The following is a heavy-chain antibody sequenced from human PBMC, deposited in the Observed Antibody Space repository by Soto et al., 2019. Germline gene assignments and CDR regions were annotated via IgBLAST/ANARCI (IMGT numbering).Heavy chain of an antibody. CDR1: GFSFSYYG. D-gene: IGHD4-17*01. V-gene: IGHV3-33*01. J-gene: IGHJ4*01. CDR3: ARVGVDDYLHYFGH. Sequence: QVQLVESGGGVVQPGRSLRLSCAASGFSFSYYGMYWVRQAPGKGLEWVTLIWYDGSKKYYADSVKGRFTVSRDNSNRMLYLQMNSLRAEDTAVYYWARVGVDDYLHYFGHWGLGTLVTVSS. CDR2: IWYDGSKK.